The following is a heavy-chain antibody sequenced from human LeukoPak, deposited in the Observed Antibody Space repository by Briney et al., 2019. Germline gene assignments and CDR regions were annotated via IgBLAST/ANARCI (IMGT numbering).Heavy chain of an antibody. V-gene: IGHV4-59*01. CDR2: IYYSGST. CDR3: ARDCSSTSCLDY. Sequence: SETLSLTCTVSGGSISSYYWSWIRQPPGKGLEWVGYIYYSGSTNYNPSLKSRVTISVDTSKNQFSLKLSSVTAADTAVYYCARDCSSTSCLDYWGQGTLVTVSS. CDR1: GGSISSYY. J-gene: IGHJ4*02. D-gene: IGHD2-2*01.